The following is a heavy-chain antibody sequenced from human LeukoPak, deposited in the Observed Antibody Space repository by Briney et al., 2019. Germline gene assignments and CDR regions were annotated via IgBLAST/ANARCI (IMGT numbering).Heavy chain of an antibody. J-gene: IGHJ4*02. D-gene: IGHD3-10*01. Sequence: PGGSLRLSCAASGFDFSDYTINWVRQAPGKGLEWLSSISSNSRYMYYADSVKGRLTVSRDNAKNSVYLQMNNLRGEDSAVYYCARDGLGSYDFWGQGTLVTVSS. CDR1: GFDFSDYT. V-gene: IGHV3-21*01. CDR2: ISSNSRYM. CDR3: ARDGLGSYDF.